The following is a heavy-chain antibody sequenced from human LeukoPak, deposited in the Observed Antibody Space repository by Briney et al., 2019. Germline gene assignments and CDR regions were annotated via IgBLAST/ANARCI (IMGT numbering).Heavy chain of an antibody. CDR2: INHSGST. V-gene: IGHV4-34*01. J-gene: IGHJ5*02. D-gene: IGHD3-16*02. CDR3: ARGLHYDYVWGSYHWFDP. CDR1: GGSFSGYY. Sequence: SETLSLTCAVYGGSFSGYYWSWIRQPPGKGLEWIGEINHSGSTNYNPSLKSRVTMSVDTSKNQFSLKLSSVAAADTAVYYCARGLHYDYVWGSYHWFDPWGQGTLVTVSS.